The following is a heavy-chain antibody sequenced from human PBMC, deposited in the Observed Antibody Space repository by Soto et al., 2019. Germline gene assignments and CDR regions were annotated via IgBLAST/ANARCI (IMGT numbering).Heavy chain of an antibody. CDR3: ARGSFYGSGSYYSTEYYYYGMDV. J-gene: IGHJ6*02. V-gene: IGHV1-69*13. CDR1: GGTFSSYA. CDR2: IIPIFGTA. D-gene: IGHD3-10*01. Sequence: SVKVSCKASGGTFSSYAISWVRQAPGQGLEWMGGIIPIFGTANYAQKFQGRVTITADESTSTAYMELSSLRSEDTAVYYCARGSFYGSGSYYSTEYYYYGMDVWG.